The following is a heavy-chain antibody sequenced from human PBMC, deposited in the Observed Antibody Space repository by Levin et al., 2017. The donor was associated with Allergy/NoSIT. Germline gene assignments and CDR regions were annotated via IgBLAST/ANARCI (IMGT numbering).Heavy chain of an antibody. V-gene: IGHV3-20*01. CDR3: ARIRGYSYGANGPLDY. CDR2: INWNGGST. D-gene: IGHD5-18*01. Sequence: PGGSLRLSCAASGFTFDDYGMSWVRQAPGKGLEWVSGINWNGGSTSYADSVKGRFTISRDNAKNSVFLQMNSLRAEDTALYHCARIRGYSYGANGPLDYWAQGTLVAVSS. CDR1: GFTFDDYG. J-gene: IGHJ4*02.